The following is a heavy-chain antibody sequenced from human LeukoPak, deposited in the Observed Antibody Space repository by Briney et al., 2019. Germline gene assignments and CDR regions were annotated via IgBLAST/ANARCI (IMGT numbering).Heavy chain of an antibody. CDR3: ARATMDIVVVPAAIGGDFDY. CDR1: GGSFSGYY. J-gene: IGHJ4*02. V-gene: IGHV4-34*01. D-gene: IGHD2-2*02. Sequence: SETLSLTCAVYGGSFSGYYWGWIRQPPGKGLEWIGEINHSGSTNYNPSLKSRVTISVDTSKNQFSLKLSSVTAADTAVYYCARATMDIVVVPAAIGGDFDYWGQGTLVTVSS. CDR2: INHSGST.